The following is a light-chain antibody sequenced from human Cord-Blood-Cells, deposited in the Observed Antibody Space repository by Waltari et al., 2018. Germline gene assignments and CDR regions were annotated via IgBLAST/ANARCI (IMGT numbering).Light chain of an antibody. V-gene: IGLV2-14*01. J-gene: IGLJ1*01. CDR3: SSYTSSFYV. Sequence: QSALTQPASVSGSPGPSITISCTGTRSDCGGYNTVSWYQQHPGKAPKLMIYDVSNRPSGVSNRFSGSKSGNTASLTISGLQAEDEADYYCSSYTSSFYVFGTGTKVTVL. CDR2: DVS. CDR1: RSDCGGYNT.